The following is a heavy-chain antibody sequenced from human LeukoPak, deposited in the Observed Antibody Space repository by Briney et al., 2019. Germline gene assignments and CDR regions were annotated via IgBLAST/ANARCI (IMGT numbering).Heavy chain of an antibody. J-gene: IGHJ5*02. D-gene: IGHD3-22*01. CDR3: ARQKYDSSGYYYEGWFDP. V-gene: IGHV5-51*01. CDR2: IYPGDSDT. Sequence: GESLKISCKGSGYSFTNHWIGWVRQMPGKGLEWMGIIYPGDSDTRYSPSFQGQVTISADKSISTAYLQWSSLKASDTAMYYCARQKYDSSGYYYEGWFDPWGQGTLVTVSS. CDR1: GYSFTNHW.